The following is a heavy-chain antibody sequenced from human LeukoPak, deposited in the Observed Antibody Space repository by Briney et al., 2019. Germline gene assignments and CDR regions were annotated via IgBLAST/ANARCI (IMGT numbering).Heavy chain of an antibody. V-gene: IGHV4-34*01. CDR3: SRVRAKGSGRSYFDY. CDR2: INHSGST. J-gene: IGHJ4*03. Sequence: SETLSLTCAVYGGSFSGYYWSWIRQPPGKGLEWIGEINHSGSTNYNPSLKSRVTISVDTSKNQFSLKLSSVTAADTAVYYCSRVRAKGSGRSYFDYWGQGTPVNVSS. D-gene: IGHD3-10*01. CDR1: GGSFSGYY.